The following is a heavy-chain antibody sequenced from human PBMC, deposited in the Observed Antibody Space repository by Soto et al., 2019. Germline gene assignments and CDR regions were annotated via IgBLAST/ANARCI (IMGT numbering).Heavy chain of an antibody. CDR1: GFTFSSYG. V-gene: IGHV3-30*18. D-gene: IGHD3-22*01. CDR2: ISYDGSNK. CDR3: AKDLVGQYYYDSSGFQH. J-gene: IGHJ1*01. Sequence: QVQLVESGGGVVQPGRSLRLSCAASGFTFSSYGMHWVRQAPGKGLEWVAVISYDGSNKYYADSVKGRFTISRDNSKNTLYLQMNSLRAEDTAVYYCAKDLVGQYYYDSSGFQHWGQGTLVTVSS.